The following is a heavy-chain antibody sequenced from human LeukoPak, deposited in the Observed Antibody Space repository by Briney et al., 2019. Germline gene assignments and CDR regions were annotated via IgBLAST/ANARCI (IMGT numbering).Heavy chain of an antibody. Sequence: PGGSLRLSCAASGFTFSSYSMNWVRQAPGKGLEWVSSISSSSSYIYYADSVKGRFTISRDNAKNSLYLQMNSLRAEDTAVYYCATPIGAYCGGDCYQLDYWGQGTLVTVSS. CDR1: GFTFSSYS. CDR3: ATPIGAYCGGDCYQLDY. D-gene: IGHD2-21*02. V-gene: IGHV3-21*01. CDR2: ISSSSSYI. J-gene: IGHJ4*02.